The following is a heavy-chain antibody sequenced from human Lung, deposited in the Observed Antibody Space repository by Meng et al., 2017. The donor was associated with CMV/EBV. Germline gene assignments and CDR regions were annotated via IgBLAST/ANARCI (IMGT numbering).Heavy chain of an antibody. J-gene: IGHJ4*01. CDR2: IRHDGTNK. Sequence: GESXKISCAASGFTFDEYGMHWVRQTPGKGLEWVAFIRHDGTNKFYGDSVKGRFTISRDNSKNTVSLQMNSLRPEETAIYYCAKDLLLFGGANAYFDSWGHGTQVTVSS. D-gene: IGHD3-10*01. V-gene: IGHV3-30*02. CDR3: AKDLLLFGGANAYFDS. CDR1: GFTFDEYG.